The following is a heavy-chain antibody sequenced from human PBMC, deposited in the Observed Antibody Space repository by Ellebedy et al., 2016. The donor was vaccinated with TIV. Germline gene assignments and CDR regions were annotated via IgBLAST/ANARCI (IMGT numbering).Heavy chain of an antibody. CDR2: IKEDGGEK. Sequence: GESLKISCAASGFIFSDYWMHWVRQAPGKGLEWVANIKEDGGEKYNVDSVKGRFTISRDNTKNSLYLQMNSLRAEDTAVYFCAGRHFDLWGRGTLVTVSS. CDR1: GFIFSDYW. V-gene: IGHV3-7*01. CDR3: AGRHFDL. J-gene: IGHJ2*01.